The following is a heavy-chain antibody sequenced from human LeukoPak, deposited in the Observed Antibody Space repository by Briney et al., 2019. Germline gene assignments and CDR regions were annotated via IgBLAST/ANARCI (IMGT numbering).Heavy chain of an antibody. J-gene: IGHJ4*02. CDR3: ARDGLLWWWGPTDY. CDR2: ITPHNGDT. D-gene: IGHD2-21*01. CDR1: GYTFTSYG. Sequence: ASVKVSCKSSGYTFTSYGINWLRQAPGQGLEWMGWITPHNGDTKYAQKFQGRVSMTADRSTNTAYMELRSLRSDDTAVYYCARDGLLWWWGPTDYWGQGTLVTVSS. V-gene: IGHV1-18*01.